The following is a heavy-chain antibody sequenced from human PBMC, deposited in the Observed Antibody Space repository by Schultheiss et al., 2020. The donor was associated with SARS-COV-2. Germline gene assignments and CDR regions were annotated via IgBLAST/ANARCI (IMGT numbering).Heavy chain of an antibody. CDR1: GGSISSSNW. D-gene: IGHD6-19*01. CDR3: ARLRPAVASV. J-gene: IGHJ6*02. CDR2: VYHSGSA. V-gene: IGHV4-4*02. Sequence: SETLSLTCAVSGGSISSSNWWSWVRQPPGKGLEWIGTVYHSGSAYYNPSLKSRVTISVDTSKNQFSLKLSSVTAADTAVYYCARLRPAVASVWGQGTTVTVSS.